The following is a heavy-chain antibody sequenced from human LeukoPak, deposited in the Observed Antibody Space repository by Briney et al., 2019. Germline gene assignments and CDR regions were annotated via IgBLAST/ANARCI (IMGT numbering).Heavy chain of an antibody. CDR3: ARQTGSGLFILP. Sequence: SETLSLTCTVSGDCISSSKYYWGWIRQPPGKGLEWIGSIYYSGSTYYKPSLKSRVTISVDTSKNQFSLKLTSVTAADTAVYYCARQTGSGLFILPGGQGTLVTVSS. V-gene: IGHV4-39*01. J-gene: IGHJ4*02. CDR1: GDCISSSKYY. D-gene: IGHD3/OR15-3a*01. CDR2: IYYSGST.